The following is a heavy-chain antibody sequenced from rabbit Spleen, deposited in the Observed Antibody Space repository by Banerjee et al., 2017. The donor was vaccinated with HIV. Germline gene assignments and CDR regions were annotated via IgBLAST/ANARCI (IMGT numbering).Heavy chain of an antibody. CDR3: ARNYVNAFDP. CDR1: GFSFSSNW. CDR2: IDTNNGDT. Sequence: QEQVVESGGGLVKPEGSLTLTCTASGFSFSSNWICWVRQAPGKGLEWIACIDTNNGDTDYANWPKGRFTISKTSSTTVTLQMTSLTAADTATYFCARNYVNAFDPWGPGTLVTVS. J-gene: IGHJ2*01. D-gene: IGHD1-1*01. V-gene: IGHV1S45*01.